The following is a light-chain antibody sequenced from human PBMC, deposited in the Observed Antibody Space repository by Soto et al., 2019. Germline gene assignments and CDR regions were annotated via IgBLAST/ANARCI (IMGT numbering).Light chain of an antibody. CDR3: QQYGSSPRT. Sequence: EIVLTQSPDTLSLSPGERATLSCRASQSGSSSYLAWYQQKPGQAPRLLIYGASRRAAGIPDRFSGSGSGTDFTLTISRLEPEDFAVYYCQQYGSSPRTFGQGTKVDIK. J-gene: IGKJ1*01. CDR2: GAS. V-gene: IGKV3-20*01. CDR1: QSGSSSY.